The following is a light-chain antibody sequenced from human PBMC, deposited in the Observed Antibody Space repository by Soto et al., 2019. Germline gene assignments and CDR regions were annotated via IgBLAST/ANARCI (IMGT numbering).Light chain of an antibody. V-gene: IGKV1-5*03. J-gene: IGKJ3*01. CDR1: QIISNW. CDR2: KAS. Sequence: DIQVTQSPSTLSASVGDSVTISCRASQIISNWLAWYQQKPGKAPKLLIYKASTLESGVPSRFSGSGSGTDFTLTISSQQPDDFATYYCQPYNTFLLTFGPGTRVDIK. CDR3: QPYNTFLLT.